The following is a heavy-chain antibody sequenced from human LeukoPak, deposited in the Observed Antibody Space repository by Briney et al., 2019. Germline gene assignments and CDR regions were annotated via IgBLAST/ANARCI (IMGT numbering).Heavy chain of an antibody. Sequence: PSETLSLTCTVSGGSISNYYWSWIRQPAGKGLEWIGRIYSSGSTDYNPSLKSRVTMSVDTSKNQFSLKLSSVTAADTAVYYCARHGVGVKAAAGTVVDYWGQGTLVTVSS. CDR2: IYSSGST. J-gene: IGHJ4*02. V-gene: IGHV4-4*07. D-gene: IGHD6-13*01. CDR3: ARHGVGVKAAAGTVVDY. CDR1: GGSISNYY.